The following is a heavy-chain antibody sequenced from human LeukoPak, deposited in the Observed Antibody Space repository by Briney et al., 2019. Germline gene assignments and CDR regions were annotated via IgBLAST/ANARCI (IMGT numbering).Heavy chain of an antibody. D-gene: IGHD3-22*01. CDR2: ISYDGSNK. CDR1: GFTFSSYA. Sequence: GGSLRLSCAASGFTFSSYAMHGVRQAPGKGLEWVAVISYDGSNKYYADSVKGRFTISRDNSKNTLYLQMNSLRAEDTAVYYCARDHTYYYDSSGYYYELRYWGQGTLVTVSS. CDR3: ARDHTYYYDSSGYYYELRY. V-gene: IGHV3-30-3*01. J-gene: IGHJ4*02.